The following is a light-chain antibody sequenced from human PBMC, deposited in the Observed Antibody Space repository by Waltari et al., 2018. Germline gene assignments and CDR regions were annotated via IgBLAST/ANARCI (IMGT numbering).Light chain of an antibody. CDR2: ETE. V-gene: IGLV1-51*02. J-gene: IGLJ1*01. CDR1: SFNIGKNH. CDR3: GVWDSSLKAYV. Sequence: QSVVTQPPSVSAAPGQKVTISCSGSSFNIGKNHVSWYKQHPGTAPKLLIDETEKGPSVIPDRVSGSKSGTSATLGVTGLQSGDEADYYCGVWDSSLKAYVFGPGTSVAVL.